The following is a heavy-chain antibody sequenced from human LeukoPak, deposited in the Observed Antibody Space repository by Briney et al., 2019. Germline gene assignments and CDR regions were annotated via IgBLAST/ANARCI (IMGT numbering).Heavy chain of an antibody. CDR2: IYYSGST. D-gene: IGHD6-13*01. Sequence: SETLSLTCTVSGGSISSYYWSWIRQPPGKGLEWIGYIYYSGSTNYNPSLKSRVTISVDTSKNQFSLKLSSVTAADTAVYYCARRRTGLAAAGTVGFDYWGQGTLVTVSS. J-gene: IGHJ4*02. CDR3: ARRRTGLAAAGTVGFDY. CDR1: GGSISSYY. V-gene: IGHV4-59*12.